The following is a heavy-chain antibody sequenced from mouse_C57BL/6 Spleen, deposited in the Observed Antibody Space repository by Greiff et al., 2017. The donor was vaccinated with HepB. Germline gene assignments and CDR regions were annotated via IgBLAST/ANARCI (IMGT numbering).Heavy chain of an antibody. CDR3: ARDGSSRGYFDV. J-gene: IGHJ1*03. CDR2: INPNNGGT. V-gene: IGHV1-18*01. Sequence: SGPELVKPGASVKIPCKASGYKFTDYNMDWVKQSHGKSLEWIGDINPNNGGTIYNQKFKGKATLTVDKSSSTAYLELRSLTSEDTAVYYCARDGSSRGYFDVWGTGTTVTVSS. D-gene: IGHD1-1*01. CDR1: GYKFTDYN.